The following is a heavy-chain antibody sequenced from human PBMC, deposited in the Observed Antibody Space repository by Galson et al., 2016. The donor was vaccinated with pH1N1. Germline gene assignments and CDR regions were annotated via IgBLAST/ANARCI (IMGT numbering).Heavy chain of an antibody. Sequence: PALAKPTQTLTLTCTFSGFSVSSSGMGVGWIRQPPGKALEWLAPIYWDDGKRHSPSLKRRLTNTKDTSKNQLVLTMTNMDPVDTATYYCPYREVMITNAFDVWGPGTMVTVSS. D-gene: IGHD3-16*01. CDR3: PYREVMITNAFDV. CDR1: GFSVSSSGMG. CDR2: IYWDDGK. V-gene: IGHV2-5*02. J-gene: IGHJ3*01.